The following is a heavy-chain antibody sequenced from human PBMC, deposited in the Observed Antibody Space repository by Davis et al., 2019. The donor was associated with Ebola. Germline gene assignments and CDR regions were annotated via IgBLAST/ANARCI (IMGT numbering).Heavy chain of an antibody. CDR3: AKGRGPYRRGDAFDI. V-gene: IGHV5-51*01. CDR2: IYPGDSDT. D-gene: IGHD1-26*01. CDR1: GYSFTSYW. Sequence: GESLKISCKGSGYSFTSYWIGWVRQMPGKGLEWMGIIYPGDSDTRYSPSFQGQVTIPADKSISTVYLQWSSLKASDTAMYFCAKGRGPYRRGDAFDIWGRGTMVTVSS. J-gene: IGHJ3*02.